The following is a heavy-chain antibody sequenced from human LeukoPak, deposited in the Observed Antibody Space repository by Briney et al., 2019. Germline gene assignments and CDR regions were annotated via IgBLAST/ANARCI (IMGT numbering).Heavy chain of an antibody. V-gene: IGHV3-11*05. Sequence: GGSLRLPCAASGFTFSDYYMTWIRRAPGKGLEWVSYIGSSSGFTKYADSVRGRFTISRDNAKNSLYLQMNTLRVDDTAVYYCARGSPPGDWGQGTLVTVSS. D-gene: IGHD3-16*01. J-gene: IGHJ4*02. CDR3: ARGSPPGD. CDR2: IGSSSGFT. CDR1: GFTFSDYY.